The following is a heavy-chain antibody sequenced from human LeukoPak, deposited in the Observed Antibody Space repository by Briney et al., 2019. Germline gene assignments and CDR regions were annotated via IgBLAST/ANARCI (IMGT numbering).Heavy chain of an antibody. D-gene: IGHD6-13*01. CDR2: IYPICGTE. J-gene: IGHJ4*02. V-gene: IGHV1-69*05. Sequence: SVTVSCKASGGTFSSYAMSWVRQAPGKGLEGMGRIYPICGTENYAQKLQGRVTITTDESTSTAYMQLSSLRSEVTAVYYCARDGYSSRWRIDCWGQGTLVTVSS. CDR1: GGTFSSYA. CDR3: ARDGYSSRWRIDC.